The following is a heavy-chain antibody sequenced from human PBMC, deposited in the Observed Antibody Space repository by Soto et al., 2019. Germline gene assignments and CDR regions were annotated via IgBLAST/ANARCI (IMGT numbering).Heavy chain of an antibody. J-gene: IGHJ4*02. CDR2: ISGSGGST. V-gene: IGHV3-23*01. D-gene: IGHD3-22*01. CDR3: ARTRRNYYDSSGYYKGPFDY. Sequence: PGGSLRLSCAASGFTFSSYAMSWVRQAPGKGLEWVSAISGSGGSTYYADSVKGRFTISRDNSKNTLYLQMSSLRSEDTAVYYCARTRRNYYDSSGYYKGPFDYWGQGTLVTVSS. CDR1: GFTFSSYA.